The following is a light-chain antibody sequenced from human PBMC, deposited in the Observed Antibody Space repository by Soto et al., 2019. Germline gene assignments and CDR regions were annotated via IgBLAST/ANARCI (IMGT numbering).Light chain of an antibody. CDR3: QQRSNWPPG. Sequence: EIVLTQSPATLSLSPGEGATLSCRASQSVSSYLAWYQQKPGQAPRLLIYDASNRATGIPARFSGSGSGTDFTLTISSLEPGDFAVYYCQQRSNWPPGFGQGTRLEIK. J-gene: IGKJ5*01. CDR2: DAS. CDR1: QSVSSY. V-gene: IGKV3-11*01.